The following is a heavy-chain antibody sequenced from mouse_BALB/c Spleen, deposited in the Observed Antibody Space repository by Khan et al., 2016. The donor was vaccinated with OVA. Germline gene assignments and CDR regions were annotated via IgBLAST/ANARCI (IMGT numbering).Heavy chain of an antibody. V-gene: IGHV1-4*01. CDR3: ARRTTGYTMDS. CDR2: INPRSGYT. D-gene: IGHD2-14*01. CDR1: GYTFTSNT. Sequence: QVRLQQSGAELVRPGASVRMSCKASGYTFTSNTMHWIKQRPGQGLEWIGYINPRSGYTNYNQNFKDKATLTADKSSSTAYMQLSSLTSEDSAVYYCARRTTGYTMDSWGQGTSVTVSS. J-gene: IGHJ4*01.